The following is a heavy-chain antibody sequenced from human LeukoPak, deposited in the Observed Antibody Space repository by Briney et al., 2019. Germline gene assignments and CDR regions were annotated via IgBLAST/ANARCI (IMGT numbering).Heavy chain of an antibody. J-gene: IGHJ4*02. D-gene: IGHD3-10*01. CDR2: IYYSGST. CDR3: ARDAKYYYGSRTYFFFEY. Sequence: SETLSLTCTVSGGSISSSSYYWGWIRQPPGKGLEWIGSIYYSGSTYYNPSLKSRVTISVDTSNNQFSLKLSSVTAADTAVYYCARDAKYYYGSRTYFFFEYWGQGTPLTVSS. CDR1: GGSISSSSYY. V-gene: IGHV4-39*07.